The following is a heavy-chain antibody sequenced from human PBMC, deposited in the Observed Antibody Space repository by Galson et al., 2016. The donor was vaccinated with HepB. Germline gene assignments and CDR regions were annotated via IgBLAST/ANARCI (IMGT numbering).Heavy chain of an antibody. CDR3: GGSNTARFMSYYYYGIDV. V-gene: IGHV1-58*01. J-gene: IGHJ6*02. D-gene: IGHD5-18*01. Sequence: SVKVSCKASGFTFSSSAVQWVRQARGQRLEWIGWIVVGSGNTKYAQKFQERLTITRDMSTSTAYMELSSLRPEDTAVYYCGGSNTARFMSYYYYGIDVWGQGTTVTVSS. CDR1: GFTFSSSA. CDR2: IVVGSGNT.